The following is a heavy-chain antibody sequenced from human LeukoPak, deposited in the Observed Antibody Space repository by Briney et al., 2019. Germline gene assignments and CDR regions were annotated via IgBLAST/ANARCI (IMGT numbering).Heavy chain of an antibody. V-gene: IGHV3-23*01. Sequence: GGSLRLSCAASGFTFSSYAMSWVRQAPGKGLEWVSAISGSGGSTYYADSVKGRLTISRDNSKITLYLQLNSLSAEDRAVLYFAPQATIAAAGTYFDYWGQRSLGTVSS. CDR2: ISGSGGST. J-gene: IGHJ4*02. CDR3: APQATIAAAGTYFDY. CDR1: GFTFSSYA. D-gene: IGHD6-13*01.